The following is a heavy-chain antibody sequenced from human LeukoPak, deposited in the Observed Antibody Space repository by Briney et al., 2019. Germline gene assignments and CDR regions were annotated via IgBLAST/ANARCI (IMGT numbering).Heavy chain of an antibody. CDR3: ARVVYADNDY. D-gene: IGHD2-8*01. CDR2: ISAYNGNT. J-gene: IGHJ4*02. CDR1: GYTFTSSG. Sequence: ASVKVSCKASGYTFTSSGFTWVRQAPGQGLEWMGWISAYNGNTYFAPKFEGRLTMTTEASTSTAYMELRNLKSDDTAVYYCARVVYADNDYWGQGTLVIVSS. V-gene: IGHV1-18*01.